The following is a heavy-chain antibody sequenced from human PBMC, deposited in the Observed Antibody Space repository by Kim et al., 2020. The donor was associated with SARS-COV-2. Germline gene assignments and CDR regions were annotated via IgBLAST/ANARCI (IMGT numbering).Heavy chain of an antibody. CDR3: AKEYRYFDWLLPDYYYGMDV. Sequence: GGSLRLSCAASGFTFSSYGMHWVRQAPGKGLEWVAVISYDGSNKYYADSVKGRFTISRDNSKNTLYLQMNSLRAEDTAVYYCAKEYRYFDWLLPDYYYGMDVWGQGTTVTVSS. CDR1: GFTFSSYG. CDR2: ISYDGSNK. V-gene: IGHV3-30*18. D-gene: IGHD3-9*01. J-gene: IGHJ6*02.